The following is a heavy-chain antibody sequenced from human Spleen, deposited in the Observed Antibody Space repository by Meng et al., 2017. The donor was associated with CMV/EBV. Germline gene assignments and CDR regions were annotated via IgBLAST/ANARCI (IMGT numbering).Heavy chain of an antibody. J-gene: IGHJ4*02. V-gene: IGHV1-69*05. Sequence: KVLCQGSGGTIVSNALRWERQAPGQAVEWTGGFIPAFGTPDYAEKFQGRMTIFTDDSTTKAYMELSSLRSDDTAVYFCARGPRTTFGGVIIWPLEFWGQGTLVTVSS. D-gene: IGHD3-16*02. CDR3: ARGPRTTFGGVIIWPLEF. CDR1: GGTIVSNA. CDR2: FIPAFGTP.